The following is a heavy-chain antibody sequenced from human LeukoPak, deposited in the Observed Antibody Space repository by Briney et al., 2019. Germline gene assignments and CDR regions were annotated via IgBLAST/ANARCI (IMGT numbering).Heavy chain of an antibody. V-gene: IGHV3-53*01. CDR3: AREVVSTPSYFES. D-gene: IGHD3-9*01. J-gene: IGHJ4*02. CDR2: FHRGDTT. Sequence: QPGGSLRLTCAASGFSVSDSYMYWVRQAPGKGLEWVSFFHRGDTTYYCEPVRGRFTISRDISKNTVSLLMNSLIADDTAVYYCAREVVSTPSYFESWGQGTLVTVSS. CDR1: GFSVSDSY.